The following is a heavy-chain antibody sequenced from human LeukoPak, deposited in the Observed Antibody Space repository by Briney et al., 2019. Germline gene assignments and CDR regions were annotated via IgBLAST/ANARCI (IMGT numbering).Heavy chain of an antibody. Sequence: PSQTLSLTCTVSGGSISSGDYYWSWIRQPPGKGLEWIAYMYYGGSTYYSPSLKSRVTMSADTSKNQLSLELSSVTAADTAVYYCARPYYYDSRIDPWGQGILVTVSS. V-gene: IGHV4-30-4*01. CDR2: MYYGGST. D-gene: IGHD3-22*01. CDR1: GGSISSGDYY. CDR3: ARPYYYDSRIDP. J-gene: IGHJ5*02.